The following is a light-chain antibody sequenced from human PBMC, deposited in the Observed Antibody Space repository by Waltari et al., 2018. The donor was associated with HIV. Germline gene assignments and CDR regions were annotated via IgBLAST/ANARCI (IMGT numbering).Light chain of an antibody. Sequence: AIQLTQSPSSLSASVGDRVTFTCRTSQAITSSLAWYQQKPGKPPKLLIFDASTLESGVPSRFSGRGSGTDFTLTISSVQPEDFATYYCQQFNLYPLTFGGGTKVEI. CDR3: QQFNLYPLT. CDR2: DAS. CDR1: QAITSS. J-gene: IGKJ4*01. V-gene: IGKV1-13*02.